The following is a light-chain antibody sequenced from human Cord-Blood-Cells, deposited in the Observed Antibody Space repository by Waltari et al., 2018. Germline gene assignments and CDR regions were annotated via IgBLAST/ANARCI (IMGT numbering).Light chain of an antibody. V-gene: IGLV2-14*01. CDR1: SSDVGGYHY. CDR2: DVS. Sequence: QSALPQPASVSGSPGQSITISCTGTSSDVGGYHYVSWYQQHPGKAPKLMIYDVSKRPSGVSNRFSGSKSGNTASLTISGLQAEDEADYYCSSYTSSSTWVFGGGTKLTVL. CDR3: SSYTSSSTWV. J-gene: IGLJ3*02.